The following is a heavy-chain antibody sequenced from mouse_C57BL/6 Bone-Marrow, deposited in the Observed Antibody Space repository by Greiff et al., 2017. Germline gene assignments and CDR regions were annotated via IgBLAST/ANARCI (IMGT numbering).Heavy chain of an antibody. V-gene: IGHV1-64*01. D-gene: IGHD2-3*01. Sequence: QVQLQQPGAELVKPGASVKLSCKASGYTFTSYWMHWVKQRPGQGLEWIGMIHPNSGSTNYNEKFKSKATLTVDKSSSTAYMQLSSLTSEDSAVYYCARLGDGYYWFAYWGQGTLVTVSA. CDR2: IHPNSGST. CDR3: ARLGDGYYWFAY. CDR1: GYTFTSYW. J-gene: IGHJ3*01.